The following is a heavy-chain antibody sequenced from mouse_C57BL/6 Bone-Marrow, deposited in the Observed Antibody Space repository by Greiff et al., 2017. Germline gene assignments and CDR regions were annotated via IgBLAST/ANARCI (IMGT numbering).Heavy chain of an antibody. V-gene: IGHV1-9*01. CDR3: ARGNYYRIAMDY. J-gene: IGHJ4*01. D-gene: IGHD1-1*01. CDR2: ILPGSGYT. Sequence: VQLQQSGAELMKPGASVKLSCKATGYTFTGYWIEWVKQRPGHGLEWIGEILPGSGYTNYNEKFKGKATLTADKSSSTAYMQFSSLTSEDSAIYYCARGNYYRIAMDYWGQGTSVTVSS. CDR1: GYTFTGYW.